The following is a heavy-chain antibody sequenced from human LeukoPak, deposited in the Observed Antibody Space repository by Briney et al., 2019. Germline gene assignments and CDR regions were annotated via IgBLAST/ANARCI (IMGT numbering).Heavy chain of an antibody. Sequence: GGSLRLSCAASGFTFSTYSMTWVRQAPGKGLEWVSSIYNSGARTFYADSVKGRFTVSRDNSKNTLYLEMNSLRAEDTAIYFCAKDVVPDSGWDLDHWGQGTLDTVSS. D-gene: IGHD6-19*01. CDR2: IYNSGART. V-gene: IGHV3-23*01. CDR1: GFTFSTYS. J-gene: IGHJ4*02. CDR3: AKDVVPDSGWDLDH.